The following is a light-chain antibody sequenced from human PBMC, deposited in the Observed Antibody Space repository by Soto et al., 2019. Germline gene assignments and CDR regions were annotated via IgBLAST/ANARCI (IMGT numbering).Light chain of an antibody. CDR2: KTS. Sequence: DTQMTQSPSPLSASVVDRVTITCRASQSIGSWLAWYQQKPGKAPKLLIYKTSILENGVPSRFSGSGSGTEFTLSISSLQPDDFATYYCHQYNSSWTFGQGTKVDI. J-gene: IGKJ1*01. CDR1: QSIGSW. CDR3: HQYNSSWT. V-gene: IGKV1-5*03.